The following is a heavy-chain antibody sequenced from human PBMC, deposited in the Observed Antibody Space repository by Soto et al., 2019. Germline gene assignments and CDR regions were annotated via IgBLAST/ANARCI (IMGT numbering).Heavy chain of an antibody. Sequence: GGSLRLSCAASGFTFSSYGMHWVRQAPGKGLEWVAVISYDGSNKYYADSVKGRFTISRDNSKNTLYLQMNSLRAEDTAVYYCAKGTYSSLCIDYWGQGTLVTVSS. CDR3: AKGTYSSLCIDY. CDR1: GFTFSSYG. J-gene: IGHJ4*02. V-gene: IGHV3-30*18. D-gene: IGHD6-6*01. CDR2: ISYDGSNK.